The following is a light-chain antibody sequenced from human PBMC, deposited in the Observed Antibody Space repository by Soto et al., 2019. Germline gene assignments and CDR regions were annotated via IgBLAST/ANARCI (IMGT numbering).Light chain of an antibody. CDR1: SSNIGASYD. CDR2: ANS. Sequence: QSVLTQPPSVSGAPGQRVTISCTGSSSNIGASYDVHWYQHLPGTAPKLLIYANSNRPSGVPDRFSGSKSGTSASLAITGLQAEDEADYYCQSYDRSLSGYVFGTGTKVTVL. J-gene: IGLJ1*01. CDR3: QSYDRSLSGYV. V-gene: IGLV1-40*01.